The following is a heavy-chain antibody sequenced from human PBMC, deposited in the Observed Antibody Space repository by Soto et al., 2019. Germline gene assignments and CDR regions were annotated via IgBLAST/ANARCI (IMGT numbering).Heavy chain of an antibody. V-gene: IGHV4-30-2*01. CDR1: GGSISSGGYS. J-gene: IGHJ3*02. CDR3: ARGKAEDDAFDI. Sequence: SETLSLTCAVSGGSISSGGYSWSWIRQPPGKGLEWIGYIYHSGSTYYNPSLKSRVTISVDRSKNQFSLKLSSVTAADTAVYYCARGKAEDDAFDIWGQGTMVTVSS. CDR2: IYHSGST.